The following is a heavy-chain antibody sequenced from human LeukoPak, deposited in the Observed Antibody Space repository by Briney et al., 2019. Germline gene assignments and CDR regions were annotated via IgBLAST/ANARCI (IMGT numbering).Heavy chain of an antibody. J-gene: IGHJ6*03. CDR3: ARGVRQLGIGTTLRHYYMDV. Sequence: GGSLRLSCAASGFTFSSYSMNWVRQAPGKGLEYVSAISSNGGSTYYANSVKGRFTISRDNSKNTLYLQMGSLRAEDMAVYYCARGVRQLGIGTTLRHYYMDVWGKGTTVTVSS. V-gene: IGHV3-64*01. CDR1: GFTFSSYS. CDR2: ISSNGGST. D-gene: IGHD6-13*01.